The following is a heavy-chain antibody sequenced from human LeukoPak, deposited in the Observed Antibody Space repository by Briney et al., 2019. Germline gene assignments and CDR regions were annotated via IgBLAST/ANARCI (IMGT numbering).Heavy chain of an antibody. V-gene: IGHV4-31*03. J-gene: IGHJ4*02. Sequence: PSETLSLTCTVSGVSISSGAYYWSWIRQHPGKGLEWIGYIYYSGSTYYNPSLKSRVTISLDTSKNQFSLKLSSVTAADTAVYYCARYYDSRDHCFDYWGQGTLVTVS. D-gene: IGHD3-16*01. CDR1: GVSISSGAYY. CDR2: IYYSGST. CDR3: ARYYDSRDHCFDY.